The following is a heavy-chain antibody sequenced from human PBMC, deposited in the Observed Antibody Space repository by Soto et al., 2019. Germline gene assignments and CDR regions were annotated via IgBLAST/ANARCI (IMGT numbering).Heavy chain of an antibody. CDR1: GGSISSYY. V-gene: IGHV4-59*08. Sequence: SETLSLTCTVSGGSISSYYWSWIRQPPGKGLEWIGYIYYSGSTNYNPSLKSRVTISVDTSKNQFSLKLSSVTAADTAVYYCAGSMVRGVIKGPWFDPWGQGTLVTVSS. J-gene: IGHJ5*02. D-gene: IGHD3-10*01. CDR2: IYYSGST. CDR3: AGSMVRGVIKGPWFDP.